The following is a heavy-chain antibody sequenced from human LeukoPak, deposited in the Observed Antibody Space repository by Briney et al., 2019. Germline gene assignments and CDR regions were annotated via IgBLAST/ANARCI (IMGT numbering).Heavy chain of an antibody. J-gene: IGHJ4*02. CDR2: IYYSGST. Sequence: PSETLSLTCTVSGGSISSYNWSWIRQPPGKGLEWIGYIYYSGSTNYNPSLKSRVTISVDTSKNQFSLKLSSVTAADTAVYYCTRGLSSSTWPDYWGRGTLVTVSS. CDR1: GGSISSYN. CDR3: TRGLSSSTWPDY. D-gene: IGHD6-13*01. V-gene: IGHV4-59*08.